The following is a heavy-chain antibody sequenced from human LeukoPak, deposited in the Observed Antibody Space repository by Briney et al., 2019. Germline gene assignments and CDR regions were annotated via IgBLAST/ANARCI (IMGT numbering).Heavy chain of an antibody. V-gene: IGHV1-18*01. D-gene: IGHD3-22*01. CDR3: ARVVIYYDSSGYYYVRPRYFDY. Sequence: GASVKVSCKASGYTFTSYGISWVRQAPGQGLEWMGWISAYIGNTNYAQKLQGRVTMTTDTSTSTAYMELRSLRSDDTAVYYCARVVIYYDSSGYYYVRPRYFDYWGQGTLVTVSS. CDR1: GYTFTSYG. J-gene: IGHJ4*02. CDR2: ISAYIGNT.